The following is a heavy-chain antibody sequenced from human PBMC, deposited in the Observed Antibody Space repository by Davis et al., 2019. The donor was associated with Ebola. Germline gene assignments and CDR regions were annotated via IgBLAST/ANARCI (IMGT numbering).Heavy chain of an antibody. J-gene: IGHJ5*02. CDR2: IYSGGST. CDR1: GFTVSSNY. D-gene: IGHD4-17*01. Sequence: PGGSLRLSCAASGFTVSSNYMSWVRQAPGKGLEWDSVIYSGGSTYYADSVKGRFTISRDNSKNTLYLQMNSLRAEDTAVYYCARVITTVTTSWFDPWGQGTLVTVSS. CDR3: ARVITTVTTSWFDP. V-gene: IGHV3-53*01.